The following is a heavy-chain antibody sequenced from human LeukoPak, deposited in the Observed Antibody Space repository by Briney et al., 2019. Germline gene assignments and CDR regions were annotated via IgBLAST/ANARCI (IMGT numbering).Heavy chain of an antibody. Sequence: SETLSLTCTVSGGSISSSSYYWGWIRQPPGKGLEWIGSIYYSGSTYYNPSLKSRVTVSVDTSKNQFSLKLSSVTAADTAVYYCARQMAAAGSFDYWGQGTLVTVSS. V-gene: IGHV4-39*01. CDR1: GGSISSSSYY. CDR2: IYYSGST. D-gene: IGHD6-13*01. CDR3: ARQMAAAGSFDY. J-gene: IGHJ4*02.